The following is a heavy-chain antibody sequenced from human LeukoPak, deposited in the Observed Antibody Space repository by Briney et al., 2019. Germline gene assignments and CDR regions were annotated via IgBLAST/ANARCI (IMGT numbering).Heavy chain of an antibody. Sequence: SETLSLTCTVSGGSISSHYWSWIRQPPGKGLEWIGHIYYSGSTNYNPSLKSRVTISVDTSKNQFSLKLSSVTAADTAVYYCAGDFPYYYGSGSNWAGFDPWGQGTLVTVSS. CDR2: IYYSGST. J-gene: IGHJ5*02. CDR1: GGSISSHY. V-gene: IGHV4-59*11. CDR3: AGDFPYYYGSGSNWAGFDP. D-gene: IGHD3-10*01.